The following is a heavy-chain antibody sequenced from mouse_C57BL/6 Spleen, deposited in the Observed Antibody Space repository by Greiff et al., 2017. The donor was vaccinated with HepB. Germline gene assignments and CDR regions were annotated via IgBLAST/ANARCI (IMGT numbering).Heavy chain of an antibody. CDR3: ARNYYGSSPFFDY. CDR2: IHPNYGTT. V-gene: IGHV1-39*01. D-gene: IGHD1-1*01. Sequence: VQLQQSGPELVKPGASVKISCKASGYSFTDYNMNWVKQSNGKSLEWIGVIHPNYGTTSYNQKFKGKATLTVAQSSSTAYMQLNSLTSEDSAVYYCARNYYGSSPFFDYWGQGTTLTVSS. CDR1: GYSFTDYN. J-gene: IGHJ2*01.